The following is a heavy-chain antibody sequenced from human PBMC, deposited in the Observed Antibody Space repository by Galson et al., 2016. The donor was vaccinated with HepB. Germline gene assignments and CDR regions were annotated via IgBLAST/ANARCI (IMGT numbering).Heavy chain of an antibody. Sequence: SLRLSCAASGFIFDDNAMHWVRQAPGRGLEWVSTISWNGGTINYAESVKGRFIISRDNDKNSLYLQMNSLRAEDTALYYCAAGSPWVVDHWGQGTLVTVSS. CDR2: ISWNGGTI. J-gene: IGHJ4*02. CDR1: GFIFDDNA. CDR3: AAGSPWVVDH. D-gene: IGHD1-26*01. V-gene: IGHV3-9*01.